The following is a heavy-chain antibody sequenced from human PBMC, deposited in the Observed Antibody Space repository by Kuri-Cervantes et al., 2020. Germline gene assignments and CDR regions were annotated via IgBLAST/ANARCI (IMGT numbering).Heavy chain of an antibody. CDR3: ARHLPDSTGYFPSIDY. V-gene: IGHV1-18*04. J-gene: IGHJ4*02. CDR2: ISAYNGNT. CDR1: GYTFTSYG. D-gene: IGHD3-22*01. Sequence: ASVKVSCKASGYTFTSYGISWVRQAPGQGLEWMGWISAYNGNTNYAQKVQGRVTMTTDTSTSTAYMELRSLRSDDTAVYYCARHLPDSTGYFPSIDYWGQGTLVTVSS.